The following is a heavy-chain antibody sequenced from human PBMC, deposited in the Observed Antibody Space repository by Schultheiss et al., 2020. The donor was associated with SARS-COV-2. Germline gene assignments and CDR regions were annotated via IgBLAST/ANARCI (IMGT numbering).Heavy chain of an antibody. J-gene: IGHJ2*01. CDR1: GFSLSTSGVG. V-gene: IGHV2-5*02. D-gene: IGHD6-19*01. CDR2: TYWDDDT. CDR3: AHRRGSSGWYWYFDL. Sequence: SGPTLVKPTQTLTLTCTFSGFSLSTSGVGVGWIRQPPGKALEWLTVTYWDDDTRYSPSLKSRLTITKDTSKNQVVLTMTNMDPVDTATYYCAHRRGSSGWYWYFDLWGRGTLVTVSS.